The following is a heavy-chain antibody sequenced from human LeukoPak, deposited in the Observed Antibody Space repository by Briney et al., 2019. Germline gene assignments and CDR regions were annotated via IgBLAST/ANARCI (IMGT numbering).Heavy chain of an antibody. D-gene: IGHD3-22*01. V-gene: IGHV4-39*07. CDR3: ARYKYYYDTLGY. CDR1: GGSIRSGGYY. J-gene: IGHJ4*02. CDR2: IYTSGIT. Sequence: SETLSLTCTVSGGSIRSGGYYWGWIRQPPGKGLEWIGRIYTSGITDYNPSLKSRVTISLDTSKNQFSLNLTSVTAADTAMYYCARYKYYYDTLGYWGQGTLVTVSS.